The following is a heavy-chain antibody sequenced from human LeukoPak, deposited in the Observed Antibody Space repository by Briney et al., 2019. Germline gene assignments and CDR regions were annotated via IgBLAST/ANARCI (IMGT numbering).Heavy chain of an antibody. CDR1: GGTFSSHA. J-gene: IGHJ3*02. CDR2: IIPILAIA. V-gene: IGHV1-69*04. CDR3: ARGVAPLAYCGGDCWDQGFDI. D-gene: IGHD2-21*02. Sequence: ASVKVSCKASGGTFSSHAFSWVRQAPAQGLEWMGRIIPILAIANHAQKFQGRVTITADKSTSTAYLELSSLRSEDTAVYYCARGVAPLAYCGGDCWDQGFDIWGQGTVVTVSS.